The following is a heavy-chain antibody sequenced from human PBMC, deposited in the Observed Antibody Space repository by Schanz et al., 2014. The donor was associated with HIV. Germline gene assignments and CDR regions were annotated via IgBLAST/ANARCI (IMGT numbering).Heavy chain of an antibody. CDR3: ARDGGEV. V-gene: IGHV3-7*01. D-gene: IGHD3-16*01. CDR1: GFTFSRYW. Sequence: VQLVESGGGVVRPGRSLRLSCAASGFTFSRYWMTWVRQAPGKGLEWVANIKEDGSEKYHADSVKGRFTISRDNAKNSLFLQMESLRAEDTAVYYCARDGGEVWGQGTTVTVSS. CDR2: IKEDGSEK. J-gene: IGHJ6*02.